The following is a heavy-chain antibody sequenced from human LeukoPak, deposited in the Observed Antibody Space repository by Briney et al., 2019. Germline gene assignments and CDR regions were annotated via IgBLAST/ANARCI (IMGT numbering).Heavy chain of an antibody. Sequence: GGSLRLSCAASGFTFSSYGMSWVRQAPGKGLEWVSAISGSGGSTYYADSVKGRFTISRDNSKNTLYLQMNSLRAEDTAVYYCAKRVDSSSWSASYYMDVWGKGTTVTISS. CDR3: AKRVDSSSWSASYYMDV. V-gene: IGHV3-23*01. CDR1: GFTFSSYG. J-gene: IGHJ6*03. CDR2: ISGSGGST. D-gene: IGHD6-13*01.